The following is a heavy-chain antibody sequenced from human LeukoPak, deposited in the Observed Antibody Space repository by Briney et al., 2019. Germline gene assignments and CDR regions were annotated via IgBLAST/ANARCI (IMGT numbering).Heavy chain of an antibody. CDR1: GGSISSGGYY. CDR2: IYYSGST. D-gene: IGHD2-15*01. Sequence: PSQTLSLTCTVSGGSISSGGYYWSWIRQHPGKGLEWIGYIYYSGSTYYNPSLKSRVTISVDTSKNQFSLKLSSVTAADTAVYYCARIGGSFNPEGLDPWGQGTLVTVSS. V-gene: IGHV4-31*03. CDR3: ARIGGSFNPEGLDP. J-gene: IGHJ5*02.